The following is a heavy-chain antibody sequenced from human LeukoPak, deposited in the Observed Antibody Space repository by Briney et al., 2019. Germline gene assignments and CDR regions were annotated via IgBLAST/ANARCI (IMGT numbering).Heavy chain of an antibody. CDR2: IYYSGST. Sequence: SQTLSLTCTVSGGSISSGGYYWSWIRQHPGKGLEWIGYIYYSGSTYYNPSLKSRVTISVDTSKNQFSLKLSSVTAADTAVYYCAKGYCSSTSCPYWGVYYYGMDVWGQGTTVTVSS. CDR1: GGSISSGGYY. J-gene: IGHJ6*02. CDR3: AKGYCSSTSCPYWGVYYYGMDV. D-gene: IGHD2-2*01. V-gene: IGHV4-31*03.